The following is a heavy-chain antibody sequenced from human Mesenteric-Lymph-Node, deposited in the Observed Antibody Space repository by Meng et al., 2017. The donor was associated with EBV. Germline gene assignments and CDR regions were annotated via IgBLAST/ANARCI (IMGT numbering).Heavy chain of an antibody. CDR1: GDSISIGRW. J-gene: IGHJ4*02. D-gene: IGHD2-8*02. CDR2: ISHSGRT. V-gene: IGHV4-4*02. CDR3: ARITGPGLPYYFDY. Sequence: LRRAGAGLVKTSGTLSLPCAVSGDSISIGRWWGWVRQPPGKGLEWIGEISHSGRTTYNPSLKSRVTISADKSKNQFSLKLNSVTAADTAVYYCARITGPGLPYYFDYWGQGTLVTVSS.